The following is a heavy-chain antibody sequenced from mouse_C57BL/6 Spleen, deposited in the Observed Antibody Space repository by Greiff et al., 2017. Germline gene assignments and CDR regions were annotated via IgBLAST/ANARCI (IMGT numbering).Heavy chain of an antibody. D-gene: IGHD2-1*01. Sequence: QVQLQQPGAELVRPGSSVKLSCKASGYTFTSYWMDWVKQRPGQGLEWIGNIYPSDSETHYNQKFKDKATLTVDKSSSTAYMQLSSLTSDDSAVYYCARSRGNSYYYAMDYWCQGTSVTVSS. CDR2: IYPSDSET. V-gene: IGHV1-61*01. CDR3: ARSRGNSYYYAMDY. J-gene: IGHJ4*01. CDR1: GYTFTSYW.